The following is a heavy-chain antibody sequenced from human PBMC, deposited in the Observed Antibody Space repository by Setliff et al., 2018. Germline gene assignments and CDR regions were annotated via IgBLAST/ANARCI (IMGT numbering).Heavy chain of an antibody. D-gene: IGHD2-2*01. V-gene: IGHV1-18*01. CDR1: GYIFTTYG. CDR2: ISTYTGKT. CDR3: ARDRKEIVVKPPAASLDY. Sequence: ASVKVSCKASGYIFTTYGFNWVRQAPGQGLEWMGMISTYTGKTNYAQKFQGRVTMTTDTSTGTGYMELRSLRSDDTAVYYCARDRKEIVVKPPAASLDYWGQGTQVTVSS. J-gene: IGHJ4*02.